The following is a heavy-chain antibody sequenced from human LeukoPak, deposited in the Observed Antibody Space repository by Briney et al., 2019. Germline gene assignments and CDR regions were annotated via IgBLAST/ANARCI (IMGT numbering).Heavy chain of an antibody. Sequence: GGSLRLSCTASGFTFGDYAMSWVRQAPGKGLEWVGFIRSKAYGGTTEYAASVKGRFTISRDDSKSIAYLQMNSLKTEDTAVYYCTRDWARIAAAGTAAFDIWGQGTMVTVSS. CDR2: IRSKAYGGTT. CDR1: GFTFGDYA. D-gene: IGHD6-13*01. V-gene: IGHV3-49*04. CDR3: TRDWARIAAAGTAAFDI. J-gene: IGHJ3*02.